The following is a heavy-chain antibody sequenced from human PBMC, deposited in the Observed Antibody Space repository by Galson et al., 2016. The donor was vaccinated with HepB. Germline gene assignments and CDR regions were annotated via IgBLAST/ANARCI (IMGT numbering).Heavy chain of an antibody. CDR2: VTGSGSHI. Sequence: SLRLSCAASGFTFSIYRMSWVRQAPGRGLEWVPSVTGSGSHIYHADSVKGRFSISRDNTKNSLYLEMISLRAEDTAVYYCARNGDHSWFDPWGQGTLVTVSS. V-gene: IGHV3-21*01. CDR1: GFTFSIYR. J-gene: IGHJ5*02. CDR3: ARNGDHSWFDP. D-gene: IGHD4-11*01.